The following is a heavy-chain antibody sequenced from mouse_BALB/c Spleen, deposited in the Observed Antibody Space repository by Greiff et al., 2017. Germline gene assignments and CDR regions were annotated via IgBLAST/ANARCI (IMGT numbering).Heavy chain of an antibody. CDR2: ISYSGST. J-gene: IGHJ4*01. CDR1: GYSITSDYA. CDR3: AREGFPYAMDY. Sequence: VQLKESGPGLVKPSQSLSLTCTVTGYSITSDYAWNWIRQFPGNKLEWMGYISYSGSTSYNPSLKSRISITRDTSKNQFFLQLNSVTTEDTATYYCAREGFPYAMDYWGQGTSVTVSS. V-gene: IGHV3-2*02.